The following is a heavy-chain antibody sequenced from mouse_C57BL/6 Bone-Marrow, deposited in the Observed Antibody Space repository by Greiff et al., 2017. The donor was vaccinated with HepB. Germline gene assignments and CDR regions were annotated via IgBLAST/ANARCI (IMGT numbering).Heavy chain of an antibody. CDR2: INPSTGGT. CDR1: GYSFTGYY. D-gene: IGHD2-3*01. V-gene: IGHV1-42*01. J-gene: IGHJ3*01. Sequence: VQLQQSGPVLVKPGASVKISCKASGYSFTGYYMNWVKQSPEKSLEWIGEINPSTGGTTYNQKFKAKATLTVDKSSSTAYMQLKSLTSEDSAVYYCATPYDGYRFAYWGQGTLVTVSA. CDR3: ATPYDGYRFAY.